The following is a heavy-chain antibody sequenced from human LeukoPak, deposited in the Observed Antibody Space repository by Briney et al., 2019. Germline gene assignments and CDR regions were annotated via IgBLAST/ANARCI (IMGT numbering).Heavy chain of an antibody. J-gene: IGHJ4*02. CDR1: GNTFTGDY. CDR2: INPNSGGT. D-gene: IGHD3-9*01. CDR3: ARSPHILTGENFDY. Sequence: ASVKVSCKAAGNTFTGDYMHWVRQAPGQRLEWMGWINPNSGGTNYAQKFEGRVTMTRDTSISTAYMELSRLRSDDTAVYYCARSPHILTGENFDYWGQGTLVTVSS. V-gene: IGHV1-2*02.